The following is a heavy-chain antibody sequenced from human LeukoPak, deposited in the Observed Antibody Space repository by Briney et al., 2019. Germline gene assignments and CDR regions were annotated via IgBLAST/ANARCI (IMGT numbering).Heavy chain of an antibody. V-gene: IGHV3-23*01. CDR3: AKDGDYDSRGYYNYFDY. CDR2: ISGSGDST. J-gene: IGHJ4*02. Sequence: GGSLRLSCVVSGITFSAYAMSWVRQAPGKGLQWVSSISGSGDSTFYADYVKGRFTISRDNSKNTVYLQMNSLRAEDTAIYYCAKDGDYDSRGYYNYFDYWGQGTLVAVSS. CDR1: GITFSAYA. D-gene: IGHD3-22*01.